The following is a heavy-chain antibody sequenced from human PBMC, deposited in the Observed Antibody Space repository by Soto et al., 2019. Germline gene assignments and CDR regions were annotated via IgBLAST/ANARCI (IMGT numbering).Heavy chain of an antibody. CDR2: IDTDGGRT. V-gene: IGHV3-74*01. CDR1: GFTFSSYW. CDR3: ARNSYCGGSRHRATPDQ. J-gene: IGHJ4*02. Sequence: AGSLRLSFSVSGFTFSSYWMHWVRQAPGKGLVWVSRIDTDGGRTSYSDSVKGRFTISRDNAKNTLYLQMNSPRSEDTAMYYCARNSYCGGSRHRATPDQWGQGTLVAVSS. D-gene: IGHD2-21*01.